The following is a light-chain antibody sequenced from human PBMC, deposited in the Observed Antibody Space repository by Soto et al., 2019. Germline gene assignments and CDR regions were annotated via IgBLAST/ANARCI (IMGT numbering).Light chain of an antibody. CDR3: QAYDYSLTAFV. CDR2: GNR. Sequence: QSVLTQPPSVSGAPGQRVTISCTGTNSTLGAGYDVHWYQQLPGAAPKLVVFGNRNRPSGVPERFSGSKSGTSASLAITGLQAEDEADYYCQAYDYSLTAFVFGGGTKLTVL. J-gene: IGLJ3*02. CDR1: NSTLGAGYD. V-gene: IGLV1-40*01.